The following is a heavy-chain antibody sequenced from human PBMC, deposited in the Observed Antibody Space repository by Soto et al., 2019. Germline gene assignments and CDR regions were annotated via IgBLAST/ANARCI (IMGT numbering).Heavy chain of an antibody. J-gene: IGHJ4*02. Sequence: ASVKVSCKASGGTFSSYTISWVRQAPGQGLEWMGRIIPILGIANYAQKFQGRVTITADKSTSTAYMELSSLRSEDTAVYYCARENYYGSGSYPFDYWGQGTLVTVSS. D-gene: IGHD3-10*01. CDR3: ARENYYGSGSYPFDY. CDR1: GGTFSSYT. V-gene: IGHV1-69*04. CDR2: IIPILGIA.